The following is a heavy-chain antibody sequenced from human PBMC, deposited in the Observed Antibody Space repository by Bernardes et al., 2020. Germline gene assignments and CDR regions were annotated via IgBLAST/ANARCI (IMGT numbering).Heavy chain of an antibody. V-gene: IGHV1-2*06. CDR2: INPNSGGT. D-gene: IGHD7-27*01. CDR3: ARDVTGVGQAFDY. Sequence: ASVKVSCKASGYTFTGYYMHWVRQAPGQGLEWMGRINPNSGGTNYAQKFQGRVTMTRDTSISTAYMELSRLRSDDTAVYYCARDVTGVGQAFDYWGQGTLVTVSS. CDR1: GYTFTGYY. J-gene: IGHJ4*02.